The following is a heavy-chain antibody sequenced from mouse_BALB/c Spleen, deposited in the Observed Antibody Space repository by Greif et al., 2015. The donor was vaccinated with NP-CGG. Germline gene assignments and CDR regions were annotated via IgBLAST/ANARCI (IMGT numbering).Heavy chain of an antibody. Sequence: QVQLQQPGAELVKPGASVKLSCKASGYTFTSYYMYWVKQRPGQGLEWIGGINPSNGGTNFNEKFKSKATLTVDKSSSTAYMQLSSLTSEDSAVYYCTSSYDYDDYYAMDYWGQGTSVTVSS. CDR1: GYTFTSYY. V-gene: IGHV1S81*02. CDR3: TSSYDYDDYYAMDY. CDR2: INPSNGGT. J-gene: IGHJ4*01. D-gene: IGHD2-4*01.